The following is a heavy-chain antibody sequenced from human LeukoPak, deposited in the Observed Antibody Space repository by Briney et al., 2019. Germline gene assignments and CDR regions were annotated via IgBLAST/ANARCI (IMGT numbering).Heavy chain of an antibody. CDR3: TRDHGGYFDWLLHFDY. J-gene: IGHJ4*02. Sequence: GGSLRLSCTASGFTFGDYAMSWFRQAPGKGLEWVGFIRSKAYGGTTEYAASVKGRFTISRDDSKSIAHLQMNSLKTEDTAVYYCTRDHGGYFDWLLHFDYWGQGTLVTVSS. CDR1: GFTFGDYA. D-gene: IGHD3-9*01. CDR2: IRSKAYGGTT. V-gene: IGHV3-49*03.